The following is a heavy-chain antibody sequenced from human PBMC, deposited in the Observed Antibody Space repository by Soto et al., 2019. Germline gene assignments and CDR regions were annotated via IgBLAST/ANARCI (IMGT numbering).Heavy chain of an antibody. D-gene: IGHD3-22*01. CDR2: IIPIFGTA. V-gene: IGHV1-69*01. CDR3: ARGASYYDSSGYYYNGNWFDP. J-gene: IGHJ5*02. CDR1: GGTFSSYA. Sequence: QVQLVQSGAEVKKPGSSVKVSCKASGGTFSSYAISWVRQAPGQGLEWMGGIIPIFGTANYAQKFQGRVTITADESTSTAYMELSRLRSEDTAVYYCARGASYYDSSGYYYNGNWFDPWGQGTLVTVSS.